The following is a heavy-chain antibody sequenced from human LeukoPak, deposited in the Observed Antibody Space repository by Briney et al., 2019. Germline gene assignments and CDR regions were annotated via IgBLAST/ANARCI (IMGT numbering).Heavy chain of an antibody. CDR3: ARDLPVGYYDSSGYYFRDY. D-gene: IGHD3-22*01. V-gene: IGHV4-39*07. CDR2: IYTSGST. Sequence: PSETLSLTCTVSGGSISSSSYYWGWIRQPPGKGLEWIGRIYTSGSTNYNPSLKSRVTMSVDTSKNQFSLKLSSVTAADTAVYYCARDLPVGYYDSSGYYFRDYWGQGTLVTVSS. J-gene: IGHJ4*02. CDR1: GGSISSSSYY.